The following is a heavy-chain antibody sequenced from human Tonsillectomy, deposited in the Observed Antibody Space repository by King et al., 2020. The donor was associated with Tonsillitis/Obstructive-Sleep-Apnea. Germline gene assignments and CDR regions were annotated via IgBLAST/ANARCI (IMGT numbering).Heavy chain of an antibody. J-gene: IGHJ4*02. V-gene: IGHV1-3*01. CDR3: AREVVVAARGGPYFFDY. CDR1: GYTFTSYA. CDR2: INAGNGNT. D-gene: IGHD2-15*01. Sequence: VKLVESGAEVKKPGASVKVSCKASGYTFTSYAMHWVRQAPGQRLEWMGWINAGNGNTKYSQKFQGRVTITRDTSASTAYMELSSLRSEDTAVYYCAREVVVAARGGPYFFDYWGRGTLVTVSS.